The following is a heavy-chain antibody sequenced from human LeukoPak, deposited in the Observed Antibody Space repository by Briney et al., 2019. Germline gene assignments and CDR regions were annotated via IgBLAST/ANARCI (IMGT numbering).Heavy chain of an antibody. CDR2: ISSSRNTV. CDR3: ARESPAFDY. CDR1: GFILSTYG. J-gene: IGHJ4*02. Sequence: GGSLSFSCAASGFILSTYGMNWVRQAPGKGLEWVSYISSSRNTVTYADSVRGRFTISRDNAKNSLYLEMNSLRAEDTAVYYCARESPAFDYWGQGTLVTVSS. V-gene: IGHV3-48*01.